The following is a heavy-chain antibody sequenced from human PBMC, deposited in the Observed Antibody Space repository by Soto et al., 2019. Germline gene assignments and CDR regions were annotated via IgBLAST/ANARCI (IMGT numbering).Heavy chain of an antibody. CDR1: GFTFSRFE. D-gene: IGHD3-10*01. V-gene: IGHV3-48*03. CDR2: SSSSGSTA. CDR3: TRAAWFPYLSFY. J-gene: IGHJ4*02. Sequence: EVQLVESGGGLVQPGGSLRLSCAASGFTFSRFELHWVRQAPGKGLEWISYSSSSGSTAYYASSVEGRFTIARDNANTSVYLQMDSLRAEDTALYYCTRAAWFPYLSFYWGQGALVTVSS.